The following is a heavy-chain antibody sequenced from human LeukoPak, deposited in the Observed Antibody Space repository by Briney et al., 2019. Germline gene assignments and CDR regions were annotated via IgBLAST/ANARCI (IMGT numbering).Heavy chain of an antibody. J-gene: IGHJ4*02. CDR2: IIPILGTA. V-gene: IGHV1-69*05. D-gene: IGHD6-6*01. Sequence: SVKVSCKASGGTFSSYAISWVRQAPGQGLEWMGGIIPILGTANYAQKFQGRVTITTDESTSTAYMELSSLRSEDTAVYYCATHSSSSGYFDYWGQGTLVTVSS. CDR3: ATHSSSSGYFDY. CDR1: GGTFSSYA.